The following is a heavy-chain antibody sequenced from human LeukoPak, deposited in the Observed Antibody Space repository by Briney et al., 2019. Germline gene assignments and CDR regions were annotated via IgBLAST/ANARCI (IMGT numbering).Heavy chain of an antibody. Sequence: SETLSLTCTVSGGSISSYYWSWIRQPPGKVLEWIGYIYYSGSTNYNPSLKSRVTISVDTSKNQFSLKLSSVTAADTAVYYCARRRTTVTFDYYYYMDVWGKGTTVTVSS. CDR1: GGSISSYY. CDR3: ARRRTTVTFDYYYYMDV. J-gene: IGHJ6*03. D-gene: IGHD4-11*01. CDR2: IYYSGST. V-gene: IGHV4-59*08.